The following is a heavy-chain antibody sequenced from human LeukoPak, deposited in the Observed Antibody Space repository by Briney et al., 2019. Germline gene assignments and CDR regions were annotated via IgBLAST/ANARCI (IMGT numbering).Heavy chain of an antibody. Sequence: SETLSLTCTVSGGSVSSYYWSWIRQPPGKGLEWIGYIYYSGSTNYNPSLKSRVTISVDMSKNQFSLKLSSVTAADTAVYYCARGSRGGYCSGGSCFLPAFDIWGQGTMSPSLQ. CDR2: IYYSGST. D-gene: IGHD2-15*01. J-gene: IGHJ3*02. CDR1: GGSVSSYY. V-gene: IGHV4-59*02. CDR3: ARGSRGGYCSGGSCFLPAFDI.